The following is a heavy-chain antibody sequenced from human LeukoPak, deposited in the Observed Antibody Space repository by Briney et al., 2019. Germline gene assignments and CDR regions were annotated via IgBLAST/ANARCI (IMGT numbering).Heavy chain of an antibody. CDR2: ISAYNGNT. CDR3: ARDGNWRAIVATTHDY. J-gene: IGHJ4*02. V-gene: IGHV1-18*01. D-gene: IGHD5-12*01. Sequence: ASVKVSCKASGYTLTSYGISWVRQAPGQGLEWMGWISAYNGNTNYAQKLQGRVTMTTDTSTSTAYMELRSLRSDDTAVYYCARDGNWRAIVATTHDYWGQGTLVTVSS. CDR1: GYTLTSYG.